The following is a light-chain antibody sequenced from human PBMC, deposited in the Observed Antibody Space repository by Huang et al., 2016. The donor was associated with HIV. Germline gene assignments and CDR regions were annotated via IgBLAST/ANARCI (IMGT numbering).Light chain of an antibody. CDR1: QSVSSTY. CDR3: QQYDSSPWT. J-gene: IGKJ1*01. V-gene: IGKV3-20*01. Sequence: EIVLTQSPGTLSLSPGERATLSCRASQSVSSTYLAWYQQKPGQAPRLLLYGASSRATGIPDRVSGSGSGTDFTLTITRLEPEDLAVYYCQQYDSSPWTFGQGTKVEIK. CDR2: GAS.